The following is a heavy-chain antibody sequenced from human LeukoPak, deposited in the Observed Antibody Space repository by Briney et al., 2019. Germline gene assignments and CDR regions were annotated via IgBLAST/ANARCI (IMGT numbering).Heavy chain of an antibody. J-gene: IGHJ4*02. CDR2: VHRGWST. D-gene: IGHD2-15*01. CDR3: AREIFNAPTPGAY. CDR1: MDSTNGNY. V-gene: IGHV4-4*02. Sequence: PSENLSLTCAVSMDSTNGNYWSWVRQSPGKGLEWIGEVHRGWSTNNQPSLKSRVTIAIDRSKDLISLDLTSVTAADTAVYYCAREIFNAPTPGAYWGQGILVTVSS.